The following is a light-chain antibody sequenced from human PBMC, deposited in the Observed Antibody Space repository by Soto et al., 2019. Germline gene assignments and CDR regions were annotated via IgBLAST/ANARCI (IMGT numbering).Light chain of an antibody. J-gene: IGKJ4*01. V-gene: IGKV4-1*01. CDR1: QSVFYSSTSRNY. CDR2: WAS. CDR3: QQYLRTPLT. Sequence: DIVMTQSPDSLAVSLGERATLNCKSSQSVFYSSTSRNYVAWYQKKPGQPPKLLVYWASTRESGVPDRFSGRGSGTEFSLTIDSLQAEDVAVYYCQQYLRTPLTFGGGTRVEI.